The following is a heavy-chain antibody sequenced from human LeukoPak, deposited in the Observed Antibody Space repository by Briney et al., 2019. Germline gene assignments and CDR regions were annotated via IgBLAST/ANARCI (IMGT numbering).Heavy chain of an antibody. D-gene: IGHD6-25*01. J-gene: IGHJ5*02. V-gene: IGHV1-8*01. CDR3: ASSETASGWFDP. CDR1: GYTFTSYD. Sequence: ASVKVSCKASGYTFTSYDINWVRQATGQGLEWMGWMNPKSGNTGYAQKFQGRVTMTRDTSISTAYMELSSLRSEDTAVYCCASSETASGWFDPWGQGTLVTVSS. CDR2: MNPKSGNT.